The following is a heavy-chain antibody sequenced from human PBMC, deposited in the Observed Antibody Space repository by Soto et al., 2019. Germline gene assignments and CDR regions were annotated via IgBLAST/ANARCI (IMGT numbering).Heavy chain of an antibody. V-gene: IGHV5-10-1*01. CDR1: GYSFTSYW. CDR2: IDPSDSYT. Sequence: GESLKISCKGSGYSFTSYWISWVRQMPGKGLEWMGRIDPSDSYTNYSPSFQGHVTISADKSISTAYLQWSSLKASDTAMYYCARLLLGRRITMIRGRGPTAEDYMDVWGKGTTVTVSS. D-gene: IGHD3-10*01. J-gene: IGHJ6*03. CDR3: ARLLLGRRITMIRGRGPTAEDYMDV.